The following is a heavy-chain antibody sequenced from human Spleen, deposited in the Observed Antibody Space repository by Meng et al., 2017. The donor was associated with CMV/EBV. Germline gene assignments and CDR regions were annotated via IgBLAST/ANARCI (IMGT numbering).Heavy chain of an antibody. Sequence: GGSLRLSCAASGFTFSSYGMHWVRQAPGKGLEWVSSITGASDYIHSADSVRGRFTISRDNAKNSLYLQMDSLRAEDTAVYYCARDPSYSSHVPNFDCWGQGTVVTVSS. D-gene: IGHD6-13*01. V-gene: IGHV3-21*04. CDR3: ARDPSYSSHVPNFDC. J-gene: IGHJ4*02. CDR1: GFTFSSYG. CDR2: ITGASDYI.